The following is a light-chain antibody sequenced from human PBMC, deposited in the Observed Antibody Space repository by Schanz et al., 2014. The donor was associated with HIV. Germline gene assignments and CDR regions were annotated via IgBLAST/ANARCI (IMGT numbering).Light chain of an antibody. CDR1: SSNIGAGYD. CDR3: QSYDRSLSGSV. Sequence: QLVLTQPPSVSGAPGQRVTISCTGSSSNIGAGYDVHWYQQLPGTAPKLLIYGNSNRPSGVPDRISGSKSGTSASLAITGLQAEDEADYYCQSYDRSLSGSVFGGGTKLTVL. CDR2: GNS. J-gene: IGLJ2*01. V-gene: IGLV1-40*01.